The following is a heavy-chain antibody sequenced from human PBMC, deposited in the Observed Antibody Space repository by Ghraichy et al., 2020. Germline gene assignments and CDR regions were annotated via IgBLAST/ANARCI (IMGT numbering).Heavy chain of an antibody. J-gene: IGHJ4*02. Sequence: GGSLRLSCAASGFTFSSYAMSWVRQAPGKGLEWVSAISGSGGSKYYADSVKGRFTISRDNSKNTLYLQMNSLRAEDTAVYYCAKLGTSMVRGAPRDYWGQGTLVTVSS. D-gene: IGHD3-10*01. CDR1: GFTFSSYA. CDR3: AKLGTSMVRGAPRDY. CDR2: ISGSGGSK. V-gene: IGHV3-23*01.